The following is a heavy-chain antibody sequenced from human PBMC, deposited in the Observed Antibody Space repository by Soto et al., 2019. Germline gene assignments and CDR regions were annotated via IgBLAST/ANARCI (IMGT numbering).Heavy chain of an antibody. D-gene: IGHD2-8*01. CDR2: IKQDGSEK. J-gene: IGHJ6*03. Sequence: GGSLRLSCAASGFTFSSYWMSWVRQAPGKGLEWVANIKQDGSEKYYVDSVKGRFTISRDNAKNSLYLQMNSLRAEDTAVYYCATRRQGRYCTNGVCYIQPATDYYYYYMDVWGKGTTVTVSS. V-gene: IGHV3-7*01. CDR3: ATRRQGRYCTNGVCYIQPATDYYYYYMDV. CDR1: GFTFSSYW.